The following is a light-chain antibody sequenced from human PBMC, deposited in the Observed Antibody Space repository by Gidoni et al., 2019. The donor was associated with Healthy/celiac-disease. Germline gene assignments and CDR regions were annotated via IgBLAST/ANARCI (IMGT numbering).Light chain of an antibody. Sequence: SYELTQPPSVSVSPGQTARITCSGDALPKQYAYGYQQKPGQAPVRVIYKDSERPSGIPERVSGASSGTTVTLTISGVQEEDEADYYSQSADNFGGGTKLTVL. V-gene: IGLV3-25*03. CDR2: KDS. J-gene: IGLJ2*01. CDR1: ALPKQY. CDR3: QSADN.